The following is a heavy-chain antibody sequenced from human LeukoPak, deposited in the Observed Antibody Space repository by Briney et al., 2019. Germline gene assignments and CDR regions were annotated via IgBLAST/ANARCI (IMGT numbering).Heavy chain of an antibody. D-gene: IGHD3-3*01. CDR1: GFTFSRYT. J-gene: IGHJ3*02. CDR2: IRGSGTTT. CDR3: ATDGDDFLDLFEI. V-gene: IGHV3-23*01. Sequence: PGGSLRLSCAASGFTFSRYTISWVRQAPGKGLEWVAGIRGSGTTTYYADSVKGRFTISRDNSKNTLYLQMNSLRDEDTAVYYCATDGDDFLDLFEIWGQGTMVTVSS.